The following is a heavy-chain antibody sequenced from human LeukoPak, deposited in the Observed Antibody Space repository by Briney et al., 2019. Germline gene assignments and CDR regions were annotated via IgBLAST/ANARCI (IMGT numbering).Heavy chain of an antibody. CDR3: ARDYYGDYRDY. CDR2: IYHSGST. D-gene: IGHD3-22*01. J-gene: IGHJ4*02. V-gene: IGHV4-38-2*02. Sequence: PGGSLRLSCAASGFTFSSYSMNWVRQAPGKGLEWIGSIYHSGSTYSNPSLKSRVTISVDTSRNQFSLKLSSVTAADTAVYYCARDYYGDYRDYWGQGTLVTVSS. CDR1: GFTFSSYS.